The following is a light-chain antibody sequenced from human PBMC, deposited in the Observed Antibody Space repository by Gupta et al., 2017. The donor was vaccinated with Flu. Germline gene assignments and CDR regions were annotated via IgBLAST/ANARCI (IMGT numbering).Light chain of an antibody. CDR2: EGS. J-gene: IGLJ3*02. CDR3: CSYAGSSTLGV. Sequence: QSALTQPASVSGSPGQSITISCPGTSSDVGSYNLVSWYHQHPGKAPKLMIYEGSKRPSGVSNRFSGSKSGNTASLTISGLQAEDEADYYCCSYAGSSTLGVFGGGTKLTVL. CDR1: SSDVGSYNL. V-gene: IGLV2-23*01.